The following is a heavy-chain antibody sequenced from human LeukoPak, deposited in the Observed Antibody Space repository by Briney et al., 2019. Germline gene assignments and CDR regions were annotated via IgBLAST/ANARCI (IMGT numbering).Heavy chain of an antibody. V-gene: IGHV1-2*02. CDR2: INPNSGGT. J-gene: IGHJ3*02. Sequence: AASVKVSCKASGYTFTGYYMHWVRQAPGQGLEWMGWINPNSGGTNYAQKFQGRVTMTRDTSISTAYMELSRLRSDDTAVYYCARDHSMGSAFDIWGQGTMVTVSS. CDR1: GYTFTGYY. CDR3: ARDHSMGSAFDI. D-gene: IGHD3-10*01.